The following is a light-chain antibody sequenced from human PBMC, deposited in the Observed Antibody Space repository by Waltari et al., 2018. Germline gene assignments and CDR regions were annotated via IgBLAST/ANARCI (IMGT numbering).Light chain of an antibody. J-gene: IGLJ2*01. Sequence: QSALSQPASVSGSPGQSITISCTGASSDVGGHDYVSWYQQHPGKAPKLIIRDVNNRPSGVSIRSSGSKSANTASLTISGLQAEDEADYYCSSYSTSSSLILFGEGTKVTVL. CDR3: SSYSTSSSLIL. V-gene: IGLV2-14*03. CDR1: SSDVGGHDY. CDR2: DVN.